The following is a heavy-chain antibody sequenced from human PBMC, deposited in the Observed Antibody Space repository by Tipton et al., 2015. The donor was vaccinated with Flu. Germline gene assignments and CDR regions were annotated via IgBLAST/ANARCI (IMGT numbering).Heavy chain of an antibody. J-gene: IGHJ4*02. CDR2: IYPSGTP. V-gene: IGHV4-39*01. CDR3: ARLSYYDVDLKNFYFDY. D-gene: IGHD3-10*02. CDR1: SGSIRNTNYF. Sequence: TLSLTCTVSSGSIRNTNYFCAWIRQPPGKRLELIGSIYPSGTPYYNPSLKSRVTISVDTSKSQFSLKLRSVTAADTAVYYCARLSYYDVDLKNFYFDYWGQGALVTVSS.